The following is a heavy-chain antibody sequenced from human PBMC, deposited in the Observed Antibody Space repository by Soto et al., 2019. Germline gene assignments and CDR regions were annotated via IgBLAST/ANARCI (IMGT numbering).Heavy chain of an antibody. CDR2: INHSGST. J-gene: IGHJ6*03. CDR1: GGSFSGYY. V-gene: IGHV4-34*01. D-gene: IGHD3-10*01. CDR3: ARQYYYGSGSYYKGDYYYYMDV. Sequence: QVQLQQWGAGLLKPSETLSLTCAVYGGSFSGYYWSWIRQPPGKGLEWIGEINHSGSTNYNPSLKSRVTISVDTSKNQFSLKLSAVTAADTAVYYCARQYYYGSGSYYKGDYYYYMDVWGKGTTVTVSS.